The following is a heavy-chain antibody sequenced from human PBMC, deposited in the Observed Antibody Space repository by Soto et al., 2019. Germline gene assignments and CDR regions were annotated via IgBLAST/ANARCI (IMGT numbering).Heavy chain of an antibody. Sequence: GGSLRLSCSASGFTFSSYAMHWVRQAPGKGLEYVSAISSNGGSTYYADSVKGRFTISRDNSKNTLYLQMSSLRAEDTAVYYCVKARSGYRMGSHYGMDVWGQGTTVTVSS. CDR2: ISSNGGST. D-gene: IGHD3-3*01. CDR1: GFTFSSYA. CDR3: VKARSGYRMGSHYGMDV. V-gene: IGHV3-64D*08. J-gene: IGHJ6*02.